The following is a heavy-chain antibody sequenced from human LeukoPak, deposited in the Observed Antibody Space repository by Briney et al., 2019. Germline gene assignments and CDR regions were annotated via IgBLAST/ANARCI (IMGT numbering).Heavy chain of an antibody. CDR2: INPNSGGT. CDR1: GYTFTGYY. CDR3: ARVGSSPTDDYYYYYMDV. D-gene: IGHD6-13*01. J-gene: IGHJ6*03. V-gene: IGHV1-2*06. Sequence: ASVKVSCKASGYTFTGYYMHWVRQAPGQGLEWMGRINPNSGGTNYAQKFQGRVTMTRDTSISTAYMGLSRLRSDDTAVYYCARVGSSPTDDYYYYYMDVWGKGTTVTVSS.